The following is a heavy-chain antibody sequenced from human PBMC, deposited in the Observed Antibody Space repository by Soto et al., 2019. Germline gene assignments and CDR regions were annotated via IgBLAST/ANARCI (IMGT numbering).Heavy chain of an antibody. CDR2: ITWNSGSI. V-gene: IGHV3-9*01. J-gene: IGHJ2*01. CDR1: GFTFDDYA. D-gene: IGHD2-15*01. CDR3: AKGPLGYCSGGSCYNYWYFDL. Sequence: ESGGGLVQPGRSLRLSCAASGFTFDDYAMHWVRQAPGKGLEWVSSITWNSGSIGYAASVKGRFTISRDNAKNSLYLQMNSLRADDTALYYCAKGPLGYCSGGSCYNYWYFDLWGRGTLVTVSS.